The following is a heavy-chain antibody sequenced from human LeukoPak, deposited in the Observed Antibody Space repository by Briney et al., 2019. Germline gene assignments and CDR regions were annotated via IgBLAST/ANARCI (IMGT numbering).Heavy chain of an antibody. Sequence: GGSLRLSCAASGLTFSSFAMNWVRQAPGKGLEWVSAISGSGGSTYYADSVKGRLTISRDNSKNTLYLQMNSLRAEDTAVYYCAKDPYGPTTSDFDYWGQGTLVTVSS. D-gene: IGHD1-14*01. CDR3: AKDPYGPTTSDFDY. CDR2: ISGSGGST. CDR1: GLTFSSFA. J-gene: IGHJ4*02. V-gene: IGHV3-23*01.